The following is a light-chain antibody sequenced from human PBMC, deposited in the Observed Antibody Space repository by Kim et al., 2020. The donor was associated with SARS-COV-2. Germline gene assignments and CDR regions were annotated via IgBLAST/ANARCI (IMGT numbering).Light chain of an antibody. CDR2: TAS. J-gene: IGKJ3*01. CDR3: QHLNSYPVT. V-gene: IGKV1-9*01. CDR1: QGISSY. Sequence: ASVGDRVTITCRASQGISSYLAWYQQKPGKAPKLLIYTASTLHRGVPSRFSGSGSGTDFTLTISSLQPEDFATYYCQHLNSYPVTFGPGTKVDIK.